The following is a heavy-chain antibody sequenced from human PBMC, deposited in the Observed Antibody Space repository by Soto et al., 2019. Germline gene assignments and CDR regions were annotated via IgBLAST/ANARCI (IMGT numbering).Heavy chain of an antibody. D-gene: IGHD6-19*01. CDR1: GFTFSSYA. V-gene: IGHV3-23*01. J-gene: IGHJ5*02. CDR2: ISGSGGST. CDR3: AKRSNSRGWYLPNWFDP. Sequence: GGSLRLSCAASGFTFSSYAMSWVRQAPGKGLEWVSAISGSGGSTYYADSVKGRFTISRDNSKNTLYLQMNSLRAEDTAVYYCAKRSNSRGWYLPNWFDPWGQGTLVTVSS.